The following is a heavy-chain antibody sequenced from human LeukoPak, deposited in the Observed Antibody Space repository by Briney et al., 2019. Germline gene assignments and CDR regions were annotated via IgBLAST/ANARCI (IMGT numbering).Heavy chain of an antibody. CDR2: INPNTGGT. CDR1: GYTFTDYY. D-gene: IGHD5-18*01. CDR3: ARDRGSAMYYFDY. J-gene: IGHJ4*02. V-gene: IGHV1-2*06. Sequence: ASVKVSCKASGYTFTDYYMHWVRQAPGQGLEWVGRINPNTGGTSFAQKFQGSVTMTRDTSTSTAYMELRRLRSDDTAVYYCARDRGSAMYYFDYWGQGTLVTVSS.